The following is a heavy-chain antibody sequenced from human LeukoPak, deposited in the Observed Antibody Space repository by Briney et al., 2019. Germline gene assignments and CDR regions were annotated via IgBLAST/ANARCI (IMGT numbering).Heavy chain of an antibody. D-gene: IGHD6-13*01. CDR2: ISWNSGSI. CDR3: ARTPEGRYSSSLGTIDY. CDR1: GFTFDDYA. J-gene: IGHJ4*02. V-gene: IGHV3-9*01. Sequence: GGSLRLSCAASGFTFDDYAMHWVRQAPGKGLEWVSGISWNSGSIGYADSVKGRFTISRDNAKNSLYLQMNSLRAEDTALYYCARTPEGRYSSSLGTIDYWGQGTLVTVSS.